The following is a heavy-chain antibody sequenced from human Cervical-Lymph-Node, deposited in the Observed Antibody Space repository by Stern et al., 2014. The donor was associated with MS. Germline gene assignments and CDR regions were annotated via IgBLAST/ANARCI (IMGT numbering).Heavy chain of an antibody. CDR3: AKDLTVTTDCIDY. V-gene: IGHV3-74*01. J-gene: IGHJ4*02. Sequence: EDQLVESGGGLGQPGGSLRLSCVASGFRFSSYWMHLVRQAAWKALEWASRINSDGRSTSYADSVMGRFTISRDNAKNTLYLQMNSLRVEDTAVYYCAKDLTVTTDCIDYWGQGTLVTVSS. D-gene: IGHD4-17*01. CDR2: INSDGRST. CDR1: GFRFSSYW.